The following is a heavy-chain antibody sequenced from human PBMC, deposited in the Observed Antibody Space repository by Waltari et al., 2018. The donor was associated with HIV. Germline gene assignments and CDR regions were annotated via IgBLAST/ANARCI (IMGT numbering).Heavy chain of an antibody. CDR3: ARGVRYLNP. CDR2: VYPDGTF. V-gene: IGHV3-53*02. J-gene: IGHJ5*02. CDR1: GFNFNNNY. D-gene: IGHD3-9*01. Sequence: VETGGNLVQPGGSLRLSCKMSGFNFNNNYVTWVRRFPGGVLEWVSSVYPDGTFHSAASVKGRFTMSRDSSRNTLCLQMNFLIFEDSATYSCARGVRYLNPWGQGTPVIVSS.